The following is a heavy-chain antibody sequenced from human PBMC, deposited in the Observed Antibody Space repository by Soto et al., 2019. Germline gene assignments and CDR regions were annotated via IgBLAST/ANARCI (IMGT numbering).Heavy chain of an antibody. D-gene: IGHD6-6*01. J-gene: IGHJ4*02. CDR2: IYYRGST. CDR3: AREGAALPDPFDH. CDR1: GGSVNTASYY. V-gene: IGHV4-30-4*01. Sequence: QVHLQESGPGLVRPSQTLSLTCSVSGGSVNTASYYWTWIRQSPGKGLEWIGYIYYRGSTSYNPSLGGRVTISLDTSTNEFSLNLRSVTAADTAVYYCAREGAALPDPFDHWGRGTLVTVTS.